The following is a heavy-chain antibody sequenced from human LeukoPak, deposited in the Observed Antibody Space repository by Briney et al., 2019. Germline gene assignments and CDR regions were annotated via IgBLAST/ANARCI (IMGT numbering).Heavy chain of an antibody. CDR2: INPNSGGT. Sequence: GASVKVSCKASGYTFTGYYMHWVRQAPGQGLEWMGWINPNSGGTNYAQKFQGRVTMTRDTSISTAYMELSRLRSDDTAVYYCVRGNYGSQTYYYYYMDVWGKGTTVTVSS. CDR1: GYTFTGYY. V-gene: IGHV1-2*02. J-gene: IGHJ6*03. D-gene: IGHD3-16*02. CDR3: VRGNYGSQTYYYYYMDV.